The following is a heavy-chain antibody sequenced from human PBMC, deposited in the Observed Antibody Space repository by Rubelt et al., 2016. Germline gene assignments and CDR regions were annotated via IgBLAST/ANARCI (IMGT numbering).Heavy chain of an antibody. Sequence: QVQLVQSGSELKKPGASVKVSCKASGYTFTSYAMNWVRQAPGQGLEWMGWINTNTGNPTYAQGLTGRFVCSLDTSVRKAYLQISSLKAEDTAVYYCARVIAAAGRDGNYFDYWGQGTLVTVSS. CDR3: ARVIAAAGRDGNYFDY. D-gene: IGHD6-13*01. V-gene: IGHV7-4-1*02. J-gene: IGHJ4*02. CDR1: GYTFTSYA. CDR2: INTNTGNP.